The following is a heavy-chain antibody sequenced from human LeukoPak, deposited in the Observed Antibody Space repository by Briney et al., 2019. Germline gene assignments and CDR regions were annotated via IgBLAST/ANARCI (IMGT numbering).Heavy chain of an antibody. CDR3: ARDGRLRGGWFDP. V-gene: IGHV4-39*06. CDR2: IYYSGST. D-gene: IGHD2-21*02. CDR1: GGSISSSSYY. Sequence: PSETLSLTCTVSGGSISSSSYYWGWIRQPPGKGLEWIGSIYYSGSTYYNPSLKSRVTISVDTSKNQFPLKLSSVTAADTAVYYCARDGRLRGGWFDPWGQGTLVTVSS. J-gene: IGHJ5*02.